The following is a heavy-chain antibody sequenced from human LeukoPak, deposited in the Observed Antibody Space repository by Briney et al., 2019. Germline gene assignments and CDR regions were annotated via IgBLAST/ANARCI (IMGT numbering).Heavy chain of an antibody. V-gene: IGHV1-69*05. CDR2: IIPIFGTA. D-gene: IGHD5-18*01. Sequence: SVKVSCKXSGGTFSSYAINWVRQAPGQGLEWMGRIIPIFGTASYAQKFQGRVTITTDESTSTAYMELSSLRSEDTAVYYCARDKLLEDVDTAMVDWGQGTLVTVSS. CDR3: ARDKLLEDVDTAMVD. J-gene: IGHJ4*02. CDR1: GGTFSSYA.